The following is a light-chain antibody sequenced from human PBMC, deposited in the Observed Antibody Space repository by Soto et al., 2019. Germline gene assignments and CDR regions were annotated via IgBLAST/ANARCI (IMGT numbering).Light chain of an antibody. CDR3: QQSYRNPRT. CDR1: QSISNF. J-gene: IGKJ1*01. Sequence: IQMTQSPSFLSASAGDRVTIFCRASQSISNFLHWYQQKPGKAPKLLIYAASKLESGVPSRFGGSGSGTDFTLTISSLQPEDFATYYCQQSYRNPRTFGLGTKVDIK. CDR2: AAS. V-gene: IGKV1-39*01.